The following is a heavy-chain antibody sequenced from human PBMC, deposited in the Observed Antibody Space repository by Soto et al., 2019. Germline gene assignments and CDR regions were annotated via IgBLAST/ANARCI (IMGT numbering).Heavy chain of an antibody. J-gene: IGHJ6*03. CDR1: GGSISSGDYY. CDR2: IYYSGST. V-gene: IGHV4-30-4*01. Sequence: ASETLSLTCTVSGGSISSGDYYWSWIRQPPGKGLEWIGYIYYSGSTYYKPSLKKRITISVDTSKKQISLKLSSVTAADTAVYYFAWGRDIVVVVAATRGRYMDVWGKGTTVTVSS. D-gene: IGHD2-15*01. CDR3: AWGRDIVVVVAATRGRYMDV.